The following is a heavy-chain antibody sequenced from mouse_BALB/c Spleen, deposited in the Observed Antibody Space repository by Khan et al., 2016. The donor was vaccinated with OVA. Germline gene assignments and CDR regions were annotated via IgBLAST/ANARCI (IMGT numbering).Heavy chain of an antibody. J-gene: IGHJ2*01. CDR2: ISYSGST. CDR1: GYSITSGYD. D-gene: IGHD1-2*01. Sequence: EVQLQESGPGLVKPSQSLSLTCTVTGYSITSGYDWNWIRQPPGNKLEWMGNISYSGSTNYNPALKSRITITRDTSKNQFYLQLNSVTTEDTATYYCARTARIKYWGQGTTLTVSS. CDR3: ARTARIKY. V-gene: IGHV3-2*02.